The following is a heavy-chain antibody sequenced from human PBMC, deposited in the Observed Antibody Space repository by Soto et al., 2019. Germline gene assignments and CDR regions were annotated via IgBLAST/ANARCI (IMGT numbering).Heavy chain of an antibody. CDR3: ARAHRGGSDAFNI. Sequence: QVQLVQSGAEVKKPGASVKVSCKASGYTFTSFGISWVRQAPGQGLEWMGWISAYNGNTNYAENLQGRVTMTTDTSTSTAYMELRRLRSDDTAVYYCARAHRGGSDAFNIWCQGTMVTVSS. J-gene: IGHJ3*02. D-gene: IGHD2-15*01. CDR1: GYTFTSFG. V-gene: IGHV1-18*01. CDR2: ISAYNGNT.